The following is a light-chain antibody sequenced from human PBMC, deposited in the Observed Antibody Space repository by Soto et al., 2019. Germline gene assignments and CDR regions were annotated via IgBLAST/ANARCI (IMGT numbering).Light chain of an antibody. CDR3: QKFNTAPLT. V-gene: IGKV1-27*01. CDR2: SAS. CDR1: QDISVY. J-gene: IGKJ5*01. Sequence: DIRMTQSPSSLSASVGDRVTITCRASQDISVYLAWYQQKPGKVPKLLIYSASTLQSGVPSRFSGSGSGTDFTLTISSLQPEDFATYYCQKFNTAPLTFGQGTRLEIK.